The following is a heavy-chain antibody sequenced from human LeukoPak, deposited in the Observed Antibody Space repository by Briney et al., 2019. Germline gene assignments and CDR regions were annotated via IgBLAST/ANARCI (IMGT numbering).Heavy chain of an antibody. Sequence: ASETLSLTCTVSGGSISGYYWSWIRQPPGKGLEWIGYIYYSGSANYNPSLKGRVTMSVHTSKNQFSLKVSSVTAADTAVYFCARGSCSSPSCYYFDYWGQGTLVTVSS. J-gene: IGHJ4*02. D-gene: IGHD2-2*01. V-gene: IGHV4-59*01. CDR2: IYYSGSA. CDR3: ARGSCSSPSCYYFDY. CDR1: GGSISGYY.